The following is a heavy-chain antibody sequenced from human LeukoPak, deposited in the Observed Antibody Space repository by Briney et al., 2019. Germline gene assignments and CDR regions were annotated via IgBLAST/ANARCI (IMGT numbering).Heavy chain of an antibody. Sequence: SETLSLTCTVSSGSISSSSYYCGWIRQPPGKGLEWIGTIYYSGSTYYNPSLKSRVTISLDTSKNLFSLKLSSVTAADTAVYYCARERGQPIFGVVKHWFDPWGQGNLVTVSS. CDR3: ARERGQPIFGVVKHWFDP. CDR1: SGSISSSSYY. CDR2: IYYSGST. D-gene: IGHD3-3*01. V-gene: IGHV4-39*02. J-gene: IGHJ5*02.